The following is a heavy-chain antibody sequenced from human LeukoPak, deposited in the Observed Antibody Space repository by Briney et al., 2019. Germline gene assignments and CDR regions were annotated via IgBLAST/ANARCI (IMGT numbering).Heavy chain of an antibody. D-gene: IGHD3-10*01. V-gene: IGHV3-53*01. Sequence: GGSLRLSCAASGCTVSTNYMTWVRQAPGKGLEWVSVIHTGGSTFYADSVKGRFTISRDDSKNTRYLQMNSLTAAVTAVYYCARGPTIWLGELVYAFDIWGQGTMVTVSS. CDR3: ARGPTIWLGELVYAFDI. J-gene: IGHJ3*02. CDR1: GCTVSTNY. CDR2: IHTGGST.